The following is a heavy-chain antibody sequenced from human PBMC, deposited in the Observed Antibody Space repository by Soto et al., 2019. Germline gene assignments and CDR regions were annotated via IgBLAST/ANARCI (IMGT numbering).Heavy chain of an antibody. V-gene: IGHV3-30*03. CDR1: GFPFSSYG. CDR3: ARDPGRSYGPD. CDR2: ISYDGSNK. Sequence: GGSLRLSCAASGFPFSSYGMHWVRQAPGKGLEWVAVISYDGSNKYYADSVKGRLTISRDNSKNTLYLQMNSLRAEDTAVYYCARDPGRSYGPDWGQGTLVTVSS. D-gene: IGHD1-26*01. J-gene: IGHJ4*02.